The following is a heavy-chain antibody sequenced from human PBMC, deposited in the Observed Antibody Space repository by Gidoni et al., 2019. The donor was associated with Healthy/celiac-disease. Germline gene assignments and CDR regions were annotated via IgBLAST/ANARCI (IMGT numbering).Heavy chain of an antibody. CDR1: GFTFSSYA. D-gene: IGHD6-13*01. Sequence: QVQLVESGGGVVQPGRSLRLSCAASGFTFSSYAMHWVRQAPGKGLEWVAVISYDGSNKYYADSVKGRFTISRDNFKNTMYLQMNSLRAEDTAVYYCARDLDSSSWYDAFDIWGQGTMVTVSS. V-gene: IGHV3-30-3*01. J-gene: IGHJ3*02. CDR3: ARDLDSSSWYDAFDI. CDR2: ISYDGSNK.